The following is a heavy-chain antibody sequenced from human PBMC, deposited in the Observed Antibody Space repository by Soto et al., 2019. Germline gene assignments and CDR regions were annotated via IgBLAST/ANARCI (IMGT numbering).Heavy chain of an antibody. V-gene: IGHV3-74*01. CDR3: ARDRGGKRWLQFDYYYYGMDV. CDR1: GFTFSSYW. Sequence: EVQLVESGGGLVQPGGSLRLSCAASGFTFSSYWMHWVRQAPGKGLVWVSRINSDGSSTSYADSVKGRFTISRDNAKNTLYLQMNSLRAEDTAVYYCARDRGGKRWLQFDYYYYGMDVWGQGTTVTVSS. J-gene: IGHJ6*02. CDR2: INSDGSST. D-gene: IGHD5-12*01.